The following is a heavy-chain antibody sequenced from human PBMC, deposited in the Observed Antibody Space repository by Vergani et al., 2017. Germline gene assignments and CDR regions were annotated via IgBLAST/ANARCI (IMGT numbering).Heavy chain of an antibody. CDR3: ARVNTETNGHLYYYYYMDV. J-gene: IGHJ6*03. CDR2: IDHTGRP. CDR1: GGSFTSYH. V-gene: IGHV4-34*01. D-gene: IGHD4-11*01. Sequence: QVQLQQWGGGLLKPSETLSLTCVVNGGSFTSYHWTWIRQSPGEGLEWVGDIDHTGRPDYNPSLKRRLTMSVDKSRNQFSLTLNSVTATDTAIYFCARVNTETNGHLYYYYYMDVWGQGTAVTV.